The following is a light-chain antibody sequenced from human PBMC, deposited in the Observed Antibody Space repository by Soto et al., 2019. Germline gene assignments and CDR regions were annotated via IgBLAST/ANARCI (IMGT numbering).Light chain of an antibody. Sequence: QSVVTQPPSASGTPGQRVTISCSGSSSNIGSSNVNWYRQFPGTAPKFLIFSDNQRPSGVPERFSGSKSGTSASLAISGLQSEDEADYYCAAWDDSLNAWVFGGGTQLTVL. J-gene: IGLJ3*02. CDR2: SDN. V-gene: IGLV1-44*01. CDR3: AAWDDSLNAWV. CDR1: SSNIGSSN.